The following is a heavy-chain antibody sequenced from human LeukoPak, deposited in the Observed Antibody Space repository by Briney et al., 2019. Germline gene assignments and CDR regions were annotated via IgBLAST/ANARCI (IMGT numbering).Heavy chain of an antibody. CDR3: ARGLARYSSGIFDP. D-gene: IGHD6-19*01. Sequence: SETLSLTCAVYGGSFSGYYWSWVRQPPGKGLGWIGEINRSGSTNYNPSLKSRVTISVDTSKNQFSLKLSSVTAADTAVYYCARGLARYSSGIFDPWGQGTLVTVSS. CDR2: INRSGST. CDR1: GGSFSGYY. V-gene: IGHV4-34*01. J-gene: IGHJ5*02.